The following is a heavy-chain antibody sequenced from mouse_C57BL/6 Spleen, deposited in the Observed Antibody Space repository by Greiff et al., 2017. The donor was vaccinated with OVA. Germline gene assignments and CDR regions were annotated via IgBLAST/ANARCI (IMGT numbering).Heavy chain of an antibody. CDR3: ARFWDGFAY. CDR1: GYTFTSYW. V-gene: IGHV1-69*01. Sequence: QVQLQQPGAELVMPGASVKLSCKASGYTFTSYWMHWVKQRPGQGLEWIGEIDPSDSYTNYNQKFKGKSTWTGDKSSSTAYMQLSSLTSEDSAVYYCARFWDGFAYWGQGTLVTVSA. D-gene: IGHD4-1*01. J-gene: IGHJ3*01. CDR2: IDPSDSYT.